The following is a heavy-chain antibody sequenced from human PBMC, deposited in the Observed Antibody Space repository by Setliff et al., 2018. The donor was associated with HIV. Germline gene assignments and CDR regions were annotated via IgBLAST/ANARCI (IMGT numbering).Heavy chain of an antibody. CDR3: ARGPFVLRFLERLVYFDY. CDR1: GGSISSSGYY. J-gene: IGHJ4*02. V-gene: IGHV4-31*03. Sequence: NPSETLSLTCSVSGGSISSSGYYWSWIRQHPGKGLGWIGRVYYSGSTDYNPSLQSRATLSIDTSKNQFSLKLTSVIAADTAIYYCARGPFVLRFLERLVYFDYWGQGKLVTVSS. D-gene: IGHD3-3*01. CDR2: VYYSGST.